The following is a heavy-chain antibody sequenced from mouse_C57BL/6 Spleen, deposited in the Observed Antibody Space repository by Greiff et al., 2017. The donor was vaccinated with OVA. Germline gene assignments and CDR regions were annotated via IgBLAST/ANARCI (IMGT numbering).Heavy chain of an antibody. Sequence: VQLQESGAELAKPGASVKLSCKASGYTFTSYWMHWVKQRPGQGLEWIGYINPSSGYTTYNQKFKDKATLTADKSSSTAYMQLSSLTYEDSAVYYGARWGTTVEYLFDYWGQGTTLTVSS. D-gene: IGHD1-1*01. CDR3: ARWGTTVEYLFDY. J-gene: IGHJ2*01. CDR2: INPSSGYT. V-gene: IGHV1-7*01. CDR1: GYTFTSYW.